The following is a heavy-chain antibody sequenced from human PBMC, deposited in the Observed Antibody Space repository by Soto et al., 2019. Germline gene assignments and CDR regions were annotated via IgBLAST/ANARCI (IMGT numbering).Heavy chain of an antibody. J-gene: IGHJ3*02. D-gene: IGHD5-18*01. Sequence: GESLKISRAASGFTFSSYAMSWVRQAPGKGLEWVSAISGSGGSTYYADSVKGRFTISRDNSKNTLYLQMNSLRAEDTAVYYCAKGDRSGYSYGYGAFDIWGQGTMVTVSS. V-gene: IGHV3-23*01. CDR2: ISGSGGST. CDR3: AKGDRSGYSYGYGAFDI. CDR1: GFTFSSYA.